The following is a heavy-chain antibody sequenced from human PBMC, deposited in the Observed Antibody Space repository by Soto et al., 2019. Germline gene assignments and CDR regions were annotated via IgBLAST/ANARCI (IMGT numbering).Heavy chain of an antibody. CDR1: GDSVSSNSAA. CDR2: TYYRSKWYN. CDR3: ARANGGPVYYYSGWDV. Sequence: PSQTLSLTCAISGDSVSSNSAAWNWIRQSPSRGLEWLGRTYYRSKWYNDYAVSVKSRITINPDTSKNHFSLQLNSVTPEDTAVYYCARANGGPVYYYSGWDVWGKGTTVTVSS. V-gene: IGHV6-1*01. J-gene: IGHJ6*04. D-gene: IGHD7-27*01.